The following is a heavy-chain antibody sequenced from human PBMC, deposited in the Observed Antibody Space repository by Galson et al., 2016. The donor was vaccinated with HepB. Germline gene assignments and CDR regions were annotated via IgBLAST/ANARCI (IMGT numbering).Heavy chain of an antibody. Sequence: SLRLSCAASGFTFTNYWMNWVRQTPGKGLEWVANVSPNGGEEYYVDSVKGRFTISRDNAGTSLFLQMNSLRAEDTAIYYCAKHAEPYYYYAMDVWGQGTTVTVSS. CDR3: AKHAEPYYYYAMDV. CDR1: GFTFTNYW. J-gene: IGHJ6*02. V-gene: IGHV3-7*05. CDR2: VSPNGGEE. D-gene: IGHD1-14*01.